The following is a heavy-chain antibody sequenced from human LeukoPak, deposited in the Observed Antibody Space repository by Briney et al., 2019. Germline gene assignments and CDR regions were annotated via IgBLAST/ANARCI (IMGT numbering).Heavy chain of an antibody. D-gene: IGHD3-3*01. V-gene: IGHV3-23*01. Sequence: GGSLRLSCAASGFTFSSYAMSWVRQAPGKGLEWVSAISGSGGSTYYADSVKGRFTISRDNSENTLYLQMNSLRAEDTAVYYCAKSRTIFGVVPEAFDIWGQGTMVTVSS. J-gene: IGHJ3*02. CDR2: ISGSGGST. CDR1: GFTFSSYA. CDR3: AKSRTIFGVVPEAFDI.